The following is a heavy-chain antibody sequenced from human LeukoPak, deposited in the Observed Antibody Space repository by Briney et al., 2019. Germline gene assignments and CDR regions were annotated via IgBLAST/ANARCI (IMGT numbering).Heavy chain of an antibody. CDR2: YSGSNT. V-gene: IGHV3-66*01. CDR3: AKEQTFYYETSRFSQTDYIEN. D-gene: IGHD3-22*01. J-gene: IGHJ4*02. Sequence: YSGSNTYYADSVKGRFSISRDSSKNTVYLEMNSVRAEDKSVYYCAKEQTFYYETSRFSQTDYIENWGEGTLVTVSS.